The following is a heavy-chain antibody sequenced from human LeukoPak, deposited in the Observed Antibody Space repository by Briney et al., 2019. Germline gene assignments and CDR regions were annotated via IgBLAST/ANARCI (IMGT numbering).Heavy chain of an antibody. CDR1: GGSISSYY. J-gene: IGHJ6*03. CDR2: IYTSGST. CDR3: ARHKRTPFYYYYYIDV. V-gene: IGHV4-4*09. Sequence: SETLSLTCTVSGGSISSYYWSWIRQPPGKGLEWIGYIYTSGSTNYNPSLKSRVTISVDTSKNQFSLKLSSVTAADTAVYYCARHKRTPFYYYYYIDVWGKGTTVTVSS.